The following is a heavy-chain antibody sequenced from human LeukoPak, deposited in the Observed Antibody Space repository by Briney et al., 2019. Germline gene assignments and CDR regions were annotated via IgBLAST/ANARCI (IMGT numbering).Heavy chain of an antibody. J-gene: IGHJ4*02. CDR1: GGSISSYY. Sequence: SETLSLTCTVSGGSISSYYWNWIRQPPAKGLEWIGYIYYSGSTNYNPSLKSRVTTSVDTSKNQFSLKLSSVTAADTAVYYCARERLGYYDRSGLDYWGQGTLVTVSS. V-gene: IGHV4-59*01. CDR3: ARERLGYYDRSGLDY. D-gene: IGHD3-22*01. CDR2: IYYSGST.